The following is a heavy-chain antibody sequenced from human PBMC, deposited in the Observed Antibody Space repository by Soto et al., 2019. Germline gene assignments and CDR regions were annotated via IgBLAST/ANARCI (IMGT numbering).Heavy chain of an antibody. D-gene: IGHD1-1*01. J-gene: IGHJ5*01. CDR2: IYKSTTT. Sequence: SETLSLTCSVSGDSISTVDYFWAWIRQPPGQALEYIGYIYKSTTTYYNPSFESRVAISLDTSKSQFSLEVRSVTAADTAVYFCARGRTAIATRWFDSWGQGTLVTVSS. V-gene: IGHV4-30-4*01. CDR3: ARGRTAIATRWFDS. CDR1: GDSISTVDYF.